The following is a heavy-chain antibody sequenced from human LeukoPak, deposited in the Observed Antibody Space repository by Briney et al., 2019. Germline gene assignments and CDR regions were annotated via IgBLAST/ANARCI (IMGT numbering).Heavy chain of an antibody. CDR1: GFTFSTYW. Sequence: PGGSLRLSCAASGFTFSTYWMHWVRQAPGQGLEWVGRTRDEANSYTTEYAASVKGRFTISRDDSRNSLYLQMNSLKTEDTAVYYCARAYDTSGYYFDSFDMWGQGTMVTVSS. J-gene: IGHJ3*02. V-gene: IGHV3-72*01. D-gene: IGHD3-22*01. CDR3: ARAYDTSGYYFDSFDM. CDR2: TRDEANSYTT.